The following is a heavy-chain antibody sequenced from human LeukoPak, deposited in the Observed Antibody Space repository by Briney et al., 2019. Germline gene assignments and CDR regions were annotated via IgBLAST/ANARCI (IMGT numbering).Heavy chain of an antibody. Sequence: GGSLRLSCAASGFTFSSYAMSWVRQAPGKGLEWVSGISGSGGSTYCADSVKGRFTISRDNSKNTLYLQMNSLRAEDTAVYYCAKSHYYDSTGYYYYYYGMDVWGQGTTVTVSS. CDR1: GFTFSSYA. CDR3: AKSHYYDSTGYYYYYYGMDV. V-gene: IGHV3-23*01. CDR2: ISGSGGST. J-gene: IGHJ6*02. D-gene: IGHD3-22*01.